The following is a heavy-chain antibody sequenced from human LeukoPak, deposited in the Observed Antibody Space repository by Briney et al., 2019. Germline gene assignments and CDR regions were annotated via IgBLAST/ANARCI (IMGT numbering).Heavy chain of an antibody. Sequence: SETLSLTCAVSGGSISSSNWWSWVRQPPGKGLEWIGEIYHSGSTNYNPSLKSRVTISVDTSKNQFSLKLSSVTAADTAVYYCARGSGSYYLLDYWGQGTLVTVSS. CDR1: GGSISSSNW. V-gene: IGHV4-4*02. CDR3: ARGSGSYYLLDY. J-gene: IGHJ4*02. D-gene: IGHD1-26*01. CDR2: IYHSGST.